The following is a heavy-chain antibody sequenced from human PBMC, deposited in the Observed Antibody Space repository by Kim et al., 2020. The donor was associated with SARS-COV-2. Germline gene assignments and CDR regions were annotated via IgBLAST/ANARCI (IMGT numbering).Heavy chain of an antibody. V-gene: IGHV3-74*01. CDR2: IDGGGTAT. Sequence: GGSLRLSCAASGFTSSGEWMHWVRQAPGKGLMWVSRIDGGGTATAYADAVEGRFTISRDSAKDTLYLQMNSLRDEDTAIYYCVRAKYDGNCFGRWGQGTLVTVSS. CDR1: GFTSSGEW. J-gene: IGHJ4*02. D-gene: IGHD2-21*02. CDR3: VRAKYDGNCFGR.